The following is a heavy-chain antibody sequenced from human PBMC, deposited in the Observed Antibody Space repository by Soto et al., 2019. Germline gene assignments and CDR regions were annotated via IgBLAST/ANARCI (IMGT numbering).Heavy chain of an antibody. CDR3: FRDVGD. CDR1: GNIFTSQY. D-gene: IGHD3-3*01. Sequence: QVQLVQSGAEVKKPGASVKVSCKVSGNIFTSQYMHWVRQAPGHGLEWMAMINPSGGRTSYAQMFQGRVTMTRDTSTGTVHMELSSLRSEDTAVYYCFRDVGDWGQGTLVTVSS. J-gene: IGHJ4*02. CDR2: INPSGGRT. V-gene: IGHV1-46*03.